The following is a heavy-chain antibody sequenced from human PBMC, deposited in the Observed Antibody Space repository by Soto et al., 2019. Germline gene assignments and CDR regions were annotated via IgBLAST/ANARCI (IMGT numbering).Heavy chain of an antibody. D-gene: IGHD5-18*01. CDR1: GYSFTSYW. Sequence: PGESLKISCKGSGYSFTSYWISWVRQMPGKGLEWMGRIDPSDSYTNYSPSFQGHVTISADKSISTAYLQWSSLKASDTAMYYCASRVQLWLNAAFDIWGQGTMVTVSS. V-gene: IGHV5-10-1*01. CDR3: ASRVQLWLNAAFDI. CDR2: IDPSDSYT. J-gene: IGHJ3*02.